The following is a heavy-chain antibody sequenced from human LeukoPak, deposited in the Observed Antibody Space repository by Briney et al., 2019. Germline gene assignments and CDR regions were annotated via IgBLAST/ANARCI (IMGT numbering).Heavy chain of an antibody. J-gene: IGHJ4*02. V-gene: IGHV3-23*01. CDR2: ISGSGINT. Sequence: GGSLRLSCAASGFTFSNYAMSWVRQAPGKGLEWVSAISGSGINTYSADSVKGRFTISRDNSKNTLYLLMNSLRAEDTAVYYCAKAPDCDLVWGQGTLVTVSS. D-gene: IGHD2-21*02. CDR3: AKAPDCDLV. CDR1: GFTFSNYA.